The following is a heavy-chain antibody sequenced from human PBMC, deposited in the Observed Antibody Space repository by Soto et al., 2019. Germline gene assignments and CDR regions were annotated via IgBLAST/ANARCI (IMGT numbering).Heavy chain of an antibody. D-gene: IGHD2-15*01. Sequence: QVQLVQSGAEVKKPGASVKVSCKASGYTFTGYYMHWVRQAPGQGLEWMGWINPNSGGTNYAQKVQGWVTMTRDTSISTAYMELSRLRSDDTAVYYCARGSVVVAATWGHYREYYFDYWGQGTLVTVSS. CDR3: ARGSVVVAATWGHYREYYFDY. V-gene: IGHV1-2*04. CDR1: GYTFTGYY. CDR2: INPNSGGT. J-gene: IGHJ4*02.